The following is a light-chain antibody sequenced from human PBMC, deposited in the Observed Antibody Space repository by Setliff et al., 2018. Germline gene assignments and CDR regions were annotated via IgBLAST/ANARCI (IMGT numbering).Light chain of an antibody. J-gene: IGLJ1*01. Sequence: QSALTQPASVSGSPGQSITISCSGTSSDVGSYDLVSWYQQHPGKAPKLIIYGVSDRPSGVSSRFSGSKSGNTAYLTISGLQAEDEADYYCCSYAGSYPYVFGTGTKGTVL. CDR1: SSDVGSYDL. CDR2: GVS. V-gene: IGLV2-14*03. CDR3: CSYAGSYPYV.